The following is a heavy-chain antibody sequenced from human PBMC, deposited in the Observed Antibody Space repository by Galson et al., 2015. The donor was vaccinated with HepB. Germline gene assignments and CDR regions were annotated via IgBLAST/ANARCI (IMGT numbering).Heavy chain of an antibody. V-gene: IGHV3-11*01. CDR1: GFVFSDYY. J-gene: IGHJ5*02. CDR2: IGSSDNTE. CDR3: ARATLVWFDP. Sequence: SLRLSCAASGFVFSDYYMSWIRQAPGKGLEWISCIGSSDNTEYYADSVEGRFTVSRDNARNSLFLQMNSLTVEDTAVYYCARATLVWFDPWGQGTPVTVSS. D-gene: IGHD2/OR15-2a*01.